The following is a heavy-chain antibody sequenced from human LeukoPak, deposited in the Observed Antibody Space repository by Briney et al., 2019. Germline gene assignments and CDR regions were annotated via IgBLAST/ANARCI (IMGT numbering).Heavy chain of an antibody. D-gene: IGHD3-22*01. V-gene: IGHV3-48*03. J-gene: IGHJ3*02. CDR2: SSTRGSSI. Sequence: GGSLRLSCTPSGFTFRNYEMNWVRQAPGKGLGWILYSSTRGSSIYYTDSVKGRFSISRDNAKNSLYLQMHSLRAEDTAVYYCAREGAVKDSSGFYQDAFDIWGQGTMVIVSS. CDR1: GFTFRNYE. CDR3: AREGAVKDSSGFYQDAFDI.